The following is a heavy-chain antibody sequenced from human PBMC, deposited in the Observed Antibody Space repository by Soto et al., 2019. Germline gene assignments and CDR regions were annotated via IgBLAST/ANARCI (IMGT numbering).Heavy chain of an antibody. V-gene: IGHV3-74*01. CDR1: GFTLSSYW. CDR3: ARDVATSGSEFDY. J-gene: IGHJ4*02. D-gene: IGHD1-26*01. Sequence: GGSLRLSCAASGFTLSSYWMHWVRQAPGKGLVWVSRINRDGTRTSYADSVKGRFTISRDNAKNTLYLQMNSLRADDTAVYYCARDVATSGSEFDYWGQGTLVTVSS. CDR2: INRDGTRT.